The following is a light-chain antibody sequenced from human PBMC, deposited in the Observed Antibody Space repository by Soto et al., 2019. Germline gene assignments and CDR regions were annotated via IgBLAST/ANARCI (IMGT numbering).Light chain of an antibody. CDR1: QSVIGNY. J-gene: IGKJ1*01. CDR2: GAS. Sequence: EIVLTQSPATLSLSPGERATLSCRASQSVIGNYLAWYRQKPGQTPRLLIFGASRRATGIPDRFSGSGSGTDFTLTISRLEPEDFALYYCHQYRDLPQTFRQGT. CDR3: HQYRDLPQT. V-gene: IGKV3-20*01.